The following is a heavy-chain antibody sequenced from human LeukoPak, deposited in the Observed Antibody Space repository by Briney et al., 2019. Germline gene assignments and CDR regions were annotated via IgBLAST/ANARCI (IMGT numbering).Heavy chain of an antibody. CDR3: ARISGWPGGHDY. J-gene: IGHJ4*02. CDR2: IDWDGDK. CDR1: EFSLSPGGRC. D-gene: IGHD6-19*01. Sequence: SGPALMNPTQTLTLTYTFSEFSLSPGGRCVTWIGQTPGKAREWLARIDWDGDKYYSTSLKTRLTISKDTSKNQVGLTTTDMDPVDSATYYCARISGWPGGHDYWGQGTLVTVSS. V-gene: IGHV2-70*11.